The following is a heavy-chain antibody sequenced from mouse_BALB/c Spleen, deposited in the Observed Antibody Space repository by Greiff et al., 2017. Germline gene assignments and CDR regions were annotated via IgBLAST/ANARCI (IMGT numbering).Heavy chain of an antibody. CDR1: GFTFSSFG. V-gene: IGHV5-17*02. CDR3: AGYYYAMDY. CDR2: ISSGSSTI. J-gene: IGHJ4*01. Sequence: EVKLMESGGGLVQPGGSRKLSCAASGFTFSSFGMHWVRQAPEKGLEWVAYISSGSSTIYYADTVKGRFTISRDNPKNTLFLQMTSLRSEDTAMYYCAGYYYAMDYWGQGTSVTVSS. D-gene: IGHD2-2*01.